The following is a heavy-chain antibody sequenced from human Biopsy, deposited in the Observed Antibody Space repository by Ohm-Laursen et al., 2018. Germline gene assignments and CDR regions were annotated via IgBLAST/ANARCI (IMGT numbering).Heavy chain of an antibody. CDR2: INSSGSTK. Sequence: SLRLSCAASGFIFSDYYMSWIRQAPGRGLEWVSDINSSGSTKYHAESVKGRFTISRDNAMNSVYLQMNSLRGEDTAVYYCARAVGIAAAPIDYWGQGTLVTVSS. J-gene: IGHJ4*02. D-gene: IGHD2-15*01. V-gene: IGHV3-11*01. CDR1: GFIFSDYY. CDR3: ARAVGIAAAPIDY.